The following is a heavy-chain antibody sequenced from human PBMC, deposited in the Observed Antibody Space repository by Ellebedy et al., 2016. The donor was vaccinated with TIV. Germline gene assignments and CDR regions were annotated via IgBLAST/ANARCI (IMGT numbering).Heavy chain of an antibody. CDR3: VRERVIYGAAAEDYGLDV. CDR1: GFSFSSYW. J-gene: IGHJ6*02. V-gene: IGHV3-74*01. D-gene: IGHD6-13*01. CDR2: INSYGTST. Sequence: PGGSLRLSCAASGFSFSSYWMHWVRQGPGKGLVWVSHINSYGTSTNYADPVKGRFTISRDNAENTLYLQMNSLRVEDTAVYYCVRERVIYGAAAEDYGLDVWGQGTTVSVSS.